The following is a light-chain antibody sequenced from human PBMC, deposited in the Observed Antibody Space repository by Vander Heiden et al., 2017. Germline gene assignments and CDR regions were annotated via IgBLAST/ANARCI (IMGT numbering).Light chain of an antibody. V-gene: IGLV1-44*01. CDR2: SNN. CDR1: SSTIGSNT. Sequence: QSVLTQPPSASATPGQRVTISCSGSSSTIGSNTVNWYQQVPGTAPKLLIYSNNQRPSGVPDRFAGSKSGTSASLAISGLQSEDEADYDCAAWDDSLNAGVFGGGTKLTVL. CDR3: AAWDDSLNAGV. J-gene: IGLJ3*02.